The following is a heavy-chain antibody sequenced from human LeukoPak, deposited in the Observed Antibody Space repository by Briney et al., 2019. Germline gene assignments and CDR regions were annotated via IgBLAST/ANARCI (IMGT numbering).Heavy chain of an antibody. D-gene: IGHD3-10*01. Sequence: SETLSLTCTVSGGSISSHYWSWIRQPPGKGLEWIGYIYYSGSTNYIPSLKSRVTISVDTSKNQFSLKLSSVTAADTAVYYCARGSYYYGSGSYAFDYWGQGTLVTVSS. CDR3: ARGSYYYGSGSYAFDY. V-gene: IGHV4-59*11. J-gene: IGHJ4*02. CDR2: IYYSGST. CDR1: GGSISSHY.